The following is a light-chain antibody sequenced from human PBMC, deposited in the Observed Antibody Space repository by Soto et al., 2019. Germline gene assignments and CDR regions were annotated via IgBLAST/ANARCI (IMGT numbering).Light chain of an antibody. J-gene: IGKJ2*01. Sequence: EIVLTQSPGTLSLSPGERATLSCRASQSITSSYLGWYQQRPGQAPRLLIYSASTRATGIPDRFSGSGSGTDFTLTINRLEPEDFAVYYSQQFGSSGYTFGQGTKLEIK. CDR1: QSITSSY. V-gene: IGKV3-20*01. CDR3: QQFGSSGYT. CDR2: SAS.